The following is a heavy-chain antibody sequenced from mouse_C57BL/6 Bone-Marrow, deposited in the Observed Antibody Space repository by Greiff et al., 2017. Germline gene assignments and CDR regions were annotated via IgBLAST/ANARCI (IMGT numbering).Heavy chain of an antibody. V-gene: IGHV14-4*01. J-gene: IGHJ2*01. D-gene: IGHD2-5*01. CDR1: GFNIKDDY. CDR2: IDPENGDT. Sequence: EVQGVESGAELVRPGASVKLSCTASGFNIKDDYMHWVKQRPEQGLEWIGWIDPENGDTEYASKFQGKATITADTSSNTAYLQLSSLTSEDTAVYYCTTPVYSNSLWGQGTTLTVSS. CDR3: TTPVYSNSL.